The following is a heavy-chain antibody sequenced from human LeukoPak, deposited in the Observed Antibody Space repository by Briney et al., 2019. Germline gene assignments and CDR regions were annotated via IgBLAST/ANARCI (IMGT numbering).Heavy chain of an antibody. Sequence: GGSLRLSCAASGFTFNNYAMTWVRQAPGKGLEWVAALSGSGGSTYYAASVKDRFTISRDNSKNTLYLQMSSLRAEDTAVYYCAKDFYFDSSGYYGDWGQGTLVTVSS. V-gene: IGHV3-23*01. J-gene: IGHJ4*02. CDR3: AKDFYFDSSGYYGD. CDR2: LSGSGGST. CDR1: GFTFNNYA. D-gene: IGHD3-22*01.